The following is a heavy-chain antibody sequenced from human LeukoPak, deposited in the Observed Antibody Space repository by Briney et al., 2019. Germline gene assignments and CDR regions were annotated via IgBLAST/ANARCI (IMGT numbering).Heavy chain of an antibody. CDR2: ISGSGAST. D-gene: IGHD2-2*01. Sequence: GGSLRLSCAAAGFTFSRYAMRWVRQAPGEGLEWVSPISGSGASTYYADSVTRLFTLSTDNSKTTLHLQMNSLTAQDTAVYYCAKDPTQEVPASIDYWGQETLVTVSS. CDR3: AKDPTQEVPASIDY. V-gene: IGHV3-23*01. CDR1: GFTFSRYA. J-gene: IGHJ4*02.